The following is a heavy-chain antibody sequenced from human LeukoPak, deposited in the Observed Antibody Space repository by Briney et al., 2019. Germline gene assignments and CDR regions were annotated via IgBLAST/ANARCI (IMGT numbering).Heavy chain of an antibody. V-gene: IGHV3-53*04. D-gene: IGHD4-17*01. CDR2: MYSGGST. CDR1: GFTVSTNY. CDR3: ARGGGDYNPFDY. Sequence: GGSLRLSCAVSGFTVSTNYMSWVRQAPGKGLEWVSVMYSGGSTYYADSVKGRFTISRHNSKNTLYPEINGLRPDDAAVYYCARGGGDYNPFDYWGQGTLVTVSS. J-gene: IGHJ4*02.